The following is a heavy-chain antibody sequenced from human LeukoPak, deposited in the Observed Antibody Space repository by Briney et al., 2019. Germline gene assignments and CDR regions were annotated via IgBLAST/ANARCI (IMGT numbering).Heavy chain of an antibody. CDR2: ITNDGSST. Sequence: GGSLRLSCAASGLTFSSHWMHWVRQAPGKGLVWVSRITNDGSSTTYADSVKGRFTISRDNAKNMLYLQVDSLRAEDTAVYYCATLQGGNPAYWGQGTLVTVSS. D-gene: IGHD1-14*01. V-gene: IGHV3-74*01. CDR1: GLTFSSHW. CDR3: ATLQGGNPAY. J-gene: IGHJ4*02.